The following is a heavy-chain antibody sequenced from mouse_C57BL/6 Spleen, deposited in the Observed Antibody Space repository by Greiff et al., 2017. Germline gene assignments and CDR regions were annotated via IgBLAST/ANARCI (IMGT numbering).Heavy chain of an antibody. V-gene: IGHV1-82*01. D-gene: IGHD2-5*01. J-gene: IGHJ1*03. Sequence: QVQLQQSGPELVKPGASVKISCKASGYAFSSSWMNWVKQRPGKGLEWIGRIYPGDGDTNYNGKFKGKATLTADKSSSTAYMQLSSLTSEDSAVYFCAKGGTIVTPFDVWGTGTTVTVSS. CDR2: IYPGDGDT. CDR3: AKGGTIVTPFDV. CDR1: GYAFSSSW.